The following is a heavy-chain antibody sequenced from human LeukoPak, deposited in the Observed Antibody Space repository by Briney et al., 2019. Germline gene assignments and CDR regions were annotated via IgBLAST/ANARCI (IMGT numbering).Heavy chain of an antibody. V-gene: IGHV1-2*02. Sequence: ASVKVFCKASGYTFTGYYMHWVRQAPGQGLEWMGWINPNSGGTNYAQKFQGRVTMTRDTSISTAYMELSRLRSDDTAVYYCARGWGYCSSTSCFSDAFDIWGQGTMVTVSS. D-gene: IGHD2-2*01. CDR3: ARGWGYCSSTSCFSDAFDI. CDR1: GYTFTGYY. CDR2: INPNSGGT. J-gene: IGHJ3*02.